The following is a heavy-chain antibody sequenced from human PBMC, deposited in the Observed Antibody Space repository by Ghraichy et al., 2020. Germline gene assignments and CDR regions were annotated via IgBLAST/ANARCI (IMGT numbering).Heavy chain of an antibody. V-gene: IGHV3-23*01. CDR2: ISGSGGST. Sequence: GGSLRLSCAASGFTFSSYAMSWVRQAPGKGLEWVSAISGSGGSTYYADSVKGRFTISRDNSKNTLYLQMNSLRAEDTAVYYCALDYSGSYPWDYYHYGMDVWGQGTTVTVSS. J-gene: IGHJ6*02. CDR3: ALDYSGSYPWDYYHYGMDV. CDR1: GFTFSSYA. D-gene: IGHD1-26*01.